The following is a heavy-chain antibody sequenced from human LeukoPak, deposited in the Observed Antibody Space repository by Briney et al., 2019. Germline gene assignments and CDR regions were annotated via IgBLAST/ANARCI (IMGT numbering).Heavy chain of an antibody. V-gene: IGHV1-2*02. CDR1: GYTFTGYY. J-gene: IGHJ4*02. D-gene: IGHD6-19*01. Sequence: ASVKVSCKASGYTFTGYYMHWVRQAPGQGLEWMGWINPKTGATNYAQKFQGRVTMTRDTSIDTAYMEMNRLTSDDTAVYYCARDRQWLVLVYWGQGTLVTVSS. CDR2: INPKTGAT. CDR3: ARDRQWLVLVY.